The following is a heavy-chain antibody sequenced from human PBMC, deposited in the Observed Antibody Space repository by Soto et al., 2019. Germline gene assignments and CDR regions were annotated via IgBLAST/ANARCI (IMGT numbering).Heavy chain of an antibody. V-gene: IGHV1-69*13. J-gene: IGHJ4*02. CDR3: ANGGVGVATIPTNYFDY. Sequence: GASVKVSCKASGGTFSSYAISWVRQAPGQGLEWMGGIIPIFGTANYAQKFQGRVTITADESTSTAYMELSSLRSEDTAVYYCANGGVGVATIPTNYFDYWGQGTLVTVSS. CDR1: GGTFSSYA. CDR2: IIPIFGTA. D-gene: IGHD5-12*01.